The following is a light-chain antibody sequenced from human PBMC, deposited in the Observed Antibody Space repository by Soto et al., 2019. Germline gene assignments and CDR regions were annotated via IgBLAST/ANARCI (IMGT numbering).Light chain of an antibody. CDR3: LLYYGGAHLV. CDR2: TTN. CDR1: TGAVTSGNY. Sequence: QAVVTQEPSLTVSPGGTVTLTCASSTGAVTSGNYPSWFQQKPGQPPRTLIYTTNNKHSWTPARFSGSLLGGKAALTLSGAQSEGEAEYYCLLYYGGAHLVFGGGTKVTVL. V-gene: IGLV7-43*01. J-gene: IGLJ3*02.